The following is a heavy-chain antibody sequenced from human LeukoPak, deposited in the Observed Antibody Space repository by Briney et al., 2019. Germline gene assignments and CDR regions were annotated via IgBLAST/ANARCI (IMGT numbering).Heavy chain of an antibody. D-gene: IGHD1-1*01. CDR3: AREQLREYGNIDY. J-gene: IGHJ4*02. CDR1: GFPFSDYY. CDR2: ISSGGVDL. Sequence: GGSLTLSCAASGFPFSDYYMGWIRPAPGKGLEWVSYISSGGVDLWYGDSVKGRFTTSRDNARNSLYLRMDSLRADDTAVYYCAREQLREYGNIDYCGQGTLVTVSS. V-gene: IGHV3-11*01.